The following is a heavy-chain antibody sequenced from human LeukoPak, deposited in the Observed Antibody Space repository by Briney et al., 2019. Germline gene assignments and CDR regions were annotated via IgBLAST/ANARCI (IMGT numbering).Heavy chain of an antibody. CDR1: GFTVSSNY. CDR3: ARDGPSTTDAFDI. CDR2: IYSGGST. D-gene: IGHD2/OR15-2a*01. V-gene: IGHV3-53*01. Sequence: GRSLRLSCAASGFTVSSNYMSWVRQAPGKGLEWVSVIYSGGSTYYADSVKGRFTISRDNSKNTLYLQMNSLRAEDTAVYYCARDGPSTTDAFDIWGQGTMVTVSS. J-gene: IGHJ3*02.